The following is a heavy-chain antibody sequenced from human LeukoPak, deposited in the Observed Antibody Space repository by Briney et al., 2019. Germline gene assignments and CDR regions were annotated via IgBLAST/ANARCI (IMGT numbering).Heavy chain of an antibody. CDR1: GFTFSSYA. J-gene: IGHJ6*04. V-gene: IGHV3-30*04. CDR3: AREAPDRYYYYGMDV. Sequence: GRSLRLFCAASGFTFSSYAMHWVRQAAGKGLEWVAVISYDGSNKYYADSVKGRFTISRDNSKNTLYLQMNSLRAEDTAVYYCAREAPDRYYYYGMDVWGKGTTVTVSS. D-gene: IGHD1-14*01. CDR2: ISYDGSNK.